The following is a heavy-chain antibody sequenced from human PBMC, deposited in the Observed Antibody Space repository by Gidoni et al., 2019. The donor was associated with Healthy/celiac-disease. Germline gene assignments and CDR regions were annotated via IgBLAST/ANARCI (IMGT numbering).Heavy chain of an antibody. CDR3: ARDLKWELRFDY. J-gene: IGHJ4*02. CDR1: GFTFSSYS. Sequence: EVQLVESGGGLVKPGGSLRLSCAASGFTFSSYSMNWVRQAPGKGLEWVSSISSSSSYIYYADSVKGRFTISRDNAKNSLYLQMNSLRAEDTAVYYCARDLKWELRFDYWGQGTLVTVSS. CDR2: ISSSSSYI. V-gene: IGHV3-21*01. D-gene: IGHD1-26*01.